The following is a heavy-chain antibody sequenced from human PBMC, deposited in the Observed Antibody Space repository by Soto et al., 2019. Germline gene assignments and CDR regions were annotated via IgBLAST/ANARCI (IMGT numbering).Heavy chain of an antibody. J-gene: IGHJ5*02. CDR3: ALGSAIFGVVIISFDP. D-gene: IGHD3-3*01. Sequence: ASVKVSCKASGYTFTSYYMHWVRQAPGQGLEWMGIINPSGGSTSYAQKFQGRVTMTRDTSTSTVYMELSSLRSEDTAVYYCALGSAIFGVVIISFDPWGQGTLVTVSS. V-gene: IGHV1-46*03. CDR1: GYTFTSYY. CDR2: INPSGGST.